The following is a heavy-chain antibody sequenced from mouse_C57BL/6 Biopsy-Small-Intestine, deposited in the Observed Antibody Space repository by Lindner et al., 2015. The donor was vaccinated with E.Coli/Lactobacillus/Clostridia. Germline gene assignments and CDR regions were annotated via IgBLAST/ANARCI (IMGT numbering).Heavy chain of an antibody. J-gene: IGHJ2*03. V-gene: IGHV1-22*01. Sequence: VQLQESGPELVKPGASVKMSCKASGYTFTGFNIHWVQQSHGKSLEWIGYINPNSGGSNYNQKFTEKATLTVDKSSATSYLEVRSLTSEDSAVYYCVRGVTTHFDYWGQGSSLTVSS. CDR2: INPNSGGS. CDR3: VRGVTTHFDY. D-gene: IGHD2-2*01. CDR1: GYTFTGFN.